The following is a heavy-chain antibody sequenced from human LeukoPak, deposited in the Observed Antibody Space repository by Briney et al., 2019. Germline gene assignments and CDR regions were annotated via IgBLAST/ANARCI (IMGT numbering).Heavy chain of an antibody. D-gene: IGHD6-19*01. J-gene: IGHJ3*02. CDR2: IYYSGST. CDR1: GGSISSSSYY. Sequence: SETLSLTCTVSGGSISSSSYYWGWIRQPPGKGLEWIGSIYYSGSTYYNPSLKSRVTISVDTSKNHFSLKLSSVTAADTAVYYCAQWLMGNDAFDIWGQGTMVTVSS. CDR3: AQWLMGNDAFDI. V-gene: IGHV4-39*01.